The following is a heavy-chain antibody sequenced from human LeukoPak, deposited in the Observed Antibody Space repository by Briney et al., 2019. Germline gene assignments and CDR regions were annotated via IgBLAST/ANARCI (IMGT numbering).Heavy chain of an antibody. CDR3: ARDSTGYYGSGSYFLSG. Sequence: GGSLRLSCAASGFTFSTYNMNWLRQAPGKGLEWVSYISSSSSTIYYADSVKGRFTISRDNAKNSLYLQMNSLRAEDTAVYYCARDSTGYYGSGSYFLSGWGQGTLVTVSS. CDR1: GFTFSTYN. CDR2: ISSSSSTI. D-gene: IGHD3-10*01. J-gene: IGHJ4*02. V-gene: IGHV3-48*01.